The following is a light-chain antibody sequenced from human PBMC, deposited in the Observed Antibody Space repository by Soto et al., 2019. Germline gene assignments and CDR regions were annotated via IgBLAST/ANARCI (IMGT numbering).Light chain of an antibody. V-gene: IGLV2-14*03. CDR2: DVN. J-gene: IGLJ1*01. Sequence: QSVLTQPASVSGSPGQSITISCTGTSSDVGGYNYVSWYQHHPGKAPKLLIYDVNSRPSGVSDRFSGSKSGNTASLTISGLQAEDEADYYCSSYTSSSTEVFGTGTQLTVL. CDR3: SSYTSSSTEV. CDR1: SSDVGGYNY.